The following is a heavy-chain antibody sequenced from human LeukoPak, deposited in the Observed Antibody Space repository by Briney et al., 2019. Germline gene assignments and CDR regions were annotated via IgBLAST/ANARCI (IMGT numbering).Heavy chain of an antibody. Sequence: GGSLRLSCAASGFIFSDHYMAWIRQAPGKGLEWVSYISSKVTHIYYADSVKGRFTVSRDNTKNSLYLQMSSLGAEDTAVYYCARGRGYCSSTFCFGNMAVWGTGTTVTVSS. J-gene: IGHJ6*03. CDR2: ISSKVTHI. D-gene: IGHD2-2*01. CDR1: GFIFSDHY. CDR3: ARGRGYCSSTFCFGNMAV. V-gene: IGHV3-11*04.